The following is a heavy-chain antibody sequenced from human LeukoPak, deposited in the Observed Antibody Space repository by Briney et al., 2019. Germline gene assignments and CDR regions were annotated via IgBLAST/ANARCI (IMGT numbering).Heavy chain of an antibody. CDR1: GYTFTSYG. V-gene: IGHV1-18*01. D-gene: IGHD1-1*01. J-gene: IGHJ5*02. Sequence: ASVKVSCKASGYTFTSYGVSWVPPAPGQGLEWMGWISAYNGNTNYAQNLQGRVTMTTDTSTNTAYMELSSLRSDDTAVYYCARGRPESPFDPWGQGTLVTVSS. CDR2: ISAYNGNT. CDR3: ARGRPESPFDP.